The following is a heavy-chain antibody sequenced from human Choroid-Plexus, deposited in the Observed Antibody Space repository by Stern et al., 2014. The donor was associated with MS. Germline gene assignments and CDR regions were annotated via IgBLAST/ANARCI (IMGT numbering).Heavy chain of an antibody. J-gene: IGHJ6*02. V-gene: IGHV4-4*07. CDR2: INTFGST. CDR1: GGSISSYY. Sequence: QVQLQESGPGKVKPSETLSLTCSVSGGSISSYYCSWVRQPAGKGLEWIGRINTFGSTNFNPSLRSRLTMSVAPSKTQFSLKLKSVTAADTAVYYCARGVLGFGEFPYGMDVWGQGTTVTVSS. D-gene: IGHD3-10*01. CDR3: ARGVLGFGEFPYGMDV.